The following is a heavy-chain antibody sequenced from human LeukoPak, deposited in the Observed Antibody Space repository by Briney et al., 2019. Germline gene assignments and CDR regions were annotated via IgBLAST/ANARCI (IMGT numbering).Heavy chain of an antibody. CDR2: IKLDGSEK. CDR3: ARALNGFDI. Sequence: GGSLRLSCAGSGFTFNTYWMSWVRQAPGKGLEWVANIKLDGSEKYYVDSVKGRFTISRDNAKNSLYLQMNSLRAEDTALYYCARALNGFDIWGPGTLVTVSS. CDR1: GFTFNTYW. J-gene: IGHJ3*02. V-gene: IGHV3-7*03.